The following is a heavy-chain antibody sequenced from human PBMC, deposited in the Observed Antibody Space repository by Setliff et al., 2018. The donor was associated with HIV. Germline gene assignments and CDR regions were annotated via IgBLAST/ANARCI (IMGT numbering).Heavy chain of an antibody. D-gene: IGHD3-16*01. CDR1: GFTFNNYA. CDR2: ISAIGTSS. Sequence: GGSLRLSCAASGFTFNNYAMSWVRQAPGKGLEWVSAISAIGTSSYYADSVRGRFPISRDNSKHTLFLQMNSLRPEDMAIYYCAKDKSYHDYIWGSSVLAYWGQGTLVDVSS. CDR3: AKDKSYHDYIWGSSVLAY. V-gene: IGHV3-23*01. J-gene: IGHJ4*02.